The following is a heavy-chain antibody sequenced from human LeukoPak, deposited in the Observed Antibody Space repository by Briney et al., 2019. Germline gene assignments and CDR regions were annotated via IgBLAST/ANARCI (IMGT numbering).Heavy chain of an antibody. J-gene: IGHJ6*03. V-gene: IGHV4-4*07. CDR2: IYTSGST. CDR3: ARLLRHYGSGSYYLNYYYYMDV. Sequence: SETLSLTCTVSGGSISSYYWSWIRQPAGKGLEWIGRIYTSGSTNYNPSLKSRVTMSVDTSKNQFSLKLSSVTAADTAVYYCARLLRHYGSGSYYLNYYYYMDVWSKGTTVTVSS. D-gene: IGHD3-10*01. CDR1: GGSISSYY.